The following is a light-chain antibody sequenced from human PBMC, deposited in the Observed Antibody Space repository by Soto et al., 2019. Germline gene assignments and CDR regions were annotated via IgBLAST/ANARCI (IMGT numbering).Light chain of an antibody. CDR1: QSVSSSF. V-gene: IGKV3-20*01. J-gene: IGKJ1*01. Sequence: EIVLTQSPGTLSLAPVEIASLSCRTSQSVSSSFLAWYQQKPGQPPRLLIYGASSRATGIPDRFSGSGSGTDFTLTISRLEPEDFAVYYCHQYGSSPRTFGQGTKVDIK. CDR3: HQYGSSPRT. CDR2: GAS.